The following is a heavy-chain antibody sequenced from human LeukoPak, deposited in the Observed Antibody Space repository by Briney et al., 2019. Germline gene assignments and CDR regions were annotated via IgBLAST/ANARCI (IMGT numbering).Heavy chain of an antibody. CDR2: IYHSGST. D-gene: IGHD3-16*01. CDR3: AREMGSNNWFDP. CDR1: GGSISSSNW. V-gene: IGHV4-4*02. Sequence: PSETLSLTCAVSGGSISSSNWWSWVRQPPGKGLEWIGQIYHSGSTNYNPSLKSRVTISVDKSKIQFSLKLNSVTAADTAVYYCAREMGSNNWFDPWGQGTLVTVSS. J-gene: IGHJ5*02.